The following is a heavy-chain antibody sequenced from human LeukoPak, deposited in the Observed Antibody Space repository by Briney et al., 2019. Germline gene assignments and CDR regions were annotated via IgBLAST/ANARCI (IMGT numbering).Heavy chain of an antibody. CDR2: ISSSSSYI. Sequence: PGGSLRLSCAASGFTFSSYSMNWVRQAPGKGLEWVSSISSSSSYIYYADSVKGRFTISRDNAKNSLYLQMNSLRAEDTAVYYCAREDHSSSSDVYWGQGTLVTVSS. J-gene: IGHJ4*02. D-gene: IGHD6-6*01. CDR1: GFTFSSYS. CDR3: AREDHSSSSDVY. V-gene: IGHV3-21*04.